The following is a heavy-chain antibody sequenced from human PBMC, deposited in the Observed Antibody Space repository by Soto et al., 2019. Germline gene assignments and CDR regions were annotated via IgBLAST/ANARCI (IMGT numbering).Heavy chain of an antibody. V-gene: IGHV3-21*01. J-gene: IGHJ4*02. CDR1: GFTFSSYS. CDR3: ARDLYSSSARDFDY. D-gene: IGHD6-6*01. CDR2: ISSSSSYI. Sequence: EVQLVESGGGLVKPGGSLRLSCAASGFTFSSYSMNWVRQAPGKGLEWVSSISSSSSYIYYADSVKGRFTISGDNARNSLSLQMNSLRAEDTAVYYCARDLYSSSARDFDYWGQGTLVTVSS.